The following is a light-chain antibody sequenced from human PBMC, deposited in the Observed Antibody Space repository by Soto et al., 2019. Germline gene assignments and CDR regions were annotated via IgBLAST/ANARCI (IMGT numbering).Light chain of an antibody. CDR1: QGIRNY. J-gene: IGKJ1*01. CDR3: NQYKSFRCT. Sequence: DIQMTHSPSSLSASVGDRVTITCRASQGIRNYLAWFQQKPRRAPRSLMYGASGLESGVPSRFSGGRYGKDFTLTTASLQPEDCATDSCNQYKSFRCTFGRRT. V-gene: IGKV1-16*01. CDR2: GAS.